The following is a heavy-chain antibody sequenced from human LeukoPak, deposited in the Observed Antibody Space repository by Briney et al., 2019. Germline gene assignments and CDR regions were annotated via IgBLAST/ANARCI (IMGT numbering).Heavy chain of an antibody. V-gene: IGHV3-23*01. CDR1: GFTFNTYG. D-gene: IGHD5-24*01. J-gene: IGHJ4*02. CDR2: ISGSGGST. CDR3: ARKDDYNAFDY. Sequence: GGSLRLSCAASGFTFNTYGMSWVRQAPGKGLEWVSAISGSGGSTYYADSVKGRFTISRDNSKNSLYLQMNSLRAEDTAVYYCARKDDYNAFDYWGQGTLVTVSS.